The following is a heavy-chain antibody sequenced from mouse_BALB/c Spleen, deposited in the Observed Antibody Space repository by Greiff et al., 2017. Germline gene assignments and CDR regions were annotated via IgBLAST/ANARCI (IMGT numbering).Heavy chain of an antibody. CDR3: ASYDGYPFYAMDY. Sequence: VQLKQSGPELVKPGASVKVSCKASGYAFTSYNMYWVKQSHGKSLEWIGYIDPYNGGTSYNQKFKGKATLTVDKSSSTAYMHLNSLTSEDSAVYYCASYDGYPFYAMDYWGQGTSVTVSS. CDR1: GYAFTSYN. J-gene: IGHJ4*01. CDR2: IDPYNGGT. D-gene: IGHD2-3*01. V-gene: IGHV1S135*01.